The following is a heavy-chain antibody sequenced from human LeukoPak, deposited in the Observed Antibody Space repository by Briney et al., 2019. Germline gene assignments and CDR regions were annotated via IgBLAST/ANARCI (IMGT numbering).Heavy chain of an antibody. D-gene: IGHD2-15*01. CDR2: INPNSGGT. V-gene: IGHV1-2*06. CDR1: GYTFTGYY. Sequence: GASVKVSCKASGYTFTGYYMYWVRQAPGQGLEWMGRINPNSGGTDYAQNLQGRVTMTRDTYISTAYMELSRLRSDDTAVYYCARGYCSGGTCYLVENWFDPWGQGTLVTVSS. CDR3: ARGYCSGGTCYLVENWFDP. J-gene: IGHJ5*02.